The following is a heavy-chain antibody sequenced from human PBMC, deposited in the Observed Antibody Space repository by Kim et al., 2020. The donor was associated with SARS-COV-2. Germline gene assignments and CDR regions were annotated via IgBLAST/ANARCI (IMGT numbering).Heavy chain of an antibody. CDR1: GFTFSNAW. J-gene: IGHJ6*02. Sequence: GGSLRLSCAASGFTFSNAWMNWVRQAPGRGLEWVGRIKSKTNGGTTAYGAPVKGRFTISRDDSKNTLYLQMNSLRTEDTAVYYCTPDLGEDCGGDCSSRVWGQGTTVTVSS. V-gene: IGHV3-15*01. CDR2: IKSKTNGGTT. D-gene: IGHD2-21*02. CDR3: TPDLGEDCGGDCSSRV.